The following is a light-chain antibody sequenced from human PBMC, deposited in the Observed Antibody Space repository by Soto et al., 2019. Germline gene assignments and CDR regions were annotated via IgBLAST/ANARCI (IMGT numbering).Light chain of an antibody. J-gene: IGKJ5*01. V-gene: IGKV3-11*01. CDR3: QQRRSWPPTIT. CDR2: DAS. CDR1: QGVSSY. Sequence: ESVVTQSPATLKLYHGERATLSCRASQGVSSYLACYQQKPVQAPRLLIYDASKRATGIPDRFSGSGSGTDFSLTISRLEPEDFAVYYCQQRRSWPPTITFAHVTRLE.